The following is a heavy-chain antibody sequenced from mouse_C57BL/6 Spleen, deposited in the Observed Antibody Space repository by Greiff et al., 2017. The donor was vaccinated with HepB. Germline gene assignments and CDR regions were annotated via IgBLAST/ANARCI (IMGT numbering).Heavy chain of an antibody. Sequence: EVQLQQSGPELVKPGASVKIPCKASGYTFTDYNMDWVKQSHGKSLEWIGDINPNNGGTIYNQKFKGKATLTVDKSSSTAYMELRSLTSEDTAVYYCARNYSNPYYYAMDYWGQGTSVTVSS. V-gene: IGHV1-18*01. CDR1: GYTFTDYN. CDR2: INPNNGGT. J-gene: IGHJ4*01. CDR3: ARNYSNPYYYAMDY. D-gene: IGHD2-5*01.